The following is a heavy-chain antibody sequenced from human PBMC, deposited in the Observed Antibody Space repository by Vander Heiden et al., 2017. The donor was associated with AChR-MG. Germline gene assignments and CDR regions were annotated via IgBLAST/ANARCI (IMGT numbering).Heavy chain of an antibody. CDR1: GYSFTSYW. CDR3: ARSYYGSGSYYYRNFDY. Sequence: EVQLVQSGAEVKKPGESLKISCKGSGYSFTSYWIGWVRRMPGKGLEWMGIIYPGDSDTRYSPSFQGQVTISADKSISTAYLQWSSLKASDTAMYYCARSYYGSGSYYYRNFDYWGQGTLVTVSS. D-gene: IGHD3-10*01. CDR2: IYPGDSDT. V-gene: IGHV5-51*01. J-gene: IGHJ4*02.